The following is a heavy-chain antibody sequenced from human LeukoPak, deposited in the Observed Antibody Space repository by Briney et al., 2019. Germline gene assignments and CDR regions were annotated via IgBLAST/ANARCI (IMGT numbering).Heavy chain of an antibody. J-gene: IGHJ4*02. CDR2: INAGNGNT. D-gene: IGHD6-6*01. V-gene: IGHV1-3*01. Sequence: ASVKVSCKASGYTFTSYVIHWVRQAPGQRLEWMGWINAGNGNTKYSQKFQDRVTITRDTSANTAYMELSSLRSEDTAVFYCARSSSDGDFDYWCQGTLVTVSS. CDR1: GYTFTSYV. CDR3: ARSSSDGDFDY.